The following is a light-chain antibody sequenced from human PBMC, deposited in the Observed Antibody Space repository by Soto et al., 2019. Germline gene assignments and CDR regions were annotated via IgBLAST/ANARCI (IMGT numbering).Light chain of an antibody. V-gene: IGLV2-14*03. Sequence: QSALTQPASVSGSPGQSITISCTGTSSDIGDYKYVSWYQQHPGNPPKLIIYDVSDRPSGVSNRFSGSKSGNTASLTISGLQAEDEANYYCSSYTITSAYWVFGGGTKQTVL. CDR3: SSYTITSAYWV. CDR1: SSDIGDYKY. CDR2: DVS. J-gene: IGLJ3*02.